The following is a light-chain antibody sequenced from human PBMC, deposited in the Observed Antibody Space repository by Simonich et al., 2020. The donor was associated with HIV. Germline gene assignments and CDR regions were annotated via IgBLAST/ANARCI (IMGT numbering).Light chain of an antibody. J-gene: IGKJ2*01. CDR1: QSVNSN. CDR3: QQYNNWPPYT. Sequence: EIVMTQSPGTLSVSPGERATLSCRASQSVNSNLAWYQQKPGQAPRLLIYGASTRATGIPARFSGSESGTEFTLTISSLQSEDFAVYYCQQYNNWPPYTFGQGTKVEIK. CDR2: GAS. V-gene: IGKV3-15*01.